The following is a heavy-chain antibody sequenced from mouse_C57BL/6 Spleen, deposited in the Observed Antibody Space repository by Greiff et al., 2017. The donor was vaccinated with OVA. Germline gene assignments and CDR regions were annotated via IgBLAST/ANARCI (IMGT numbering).Heavy chain of an antibody. J-gene: IGHJ4*01. CDR3: AISYYSNYVRGYYAMDD. D-gene: IGHD2-5*01. CDR1: GYTFTSYW. Sequence: QVQLQQPGAELVKPGASVKLSCKASGYTFTSYWMHWVKQRPGRGLEWIGRIDPNSGGTKYNEKFKSKATLTVDKPSSTAYMQLSSLTSEDSAVYYCAISYYSNYVRGYYAMDDWGQGTSVTVSS. V-gene: IGHV1-72*01. CDR2: IDPNSGGT.